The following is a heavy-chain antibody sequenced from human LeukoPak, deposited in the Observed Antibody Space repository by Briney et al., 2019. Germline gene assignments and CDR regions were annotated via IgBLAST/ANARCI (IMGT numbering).Heavy chain of an antibody. V-gene: IGHV3-23*01. CDR3: ARLTANHFDY. CDR2: FSGHGANI. D-gene: IGHD2-21*02. J-gene: IGHJ4*02. Sequence: GGSLRLSCAASGFTLSTYAMSWVRQAPGKGLEWVSVFSGHGANIYYAESVRGRFTISGDISKNSLSLQMSSLRAEDTAIYCCARLTANHFDYWGQGTLVTVSS. CDR1: GFTLSTYA.